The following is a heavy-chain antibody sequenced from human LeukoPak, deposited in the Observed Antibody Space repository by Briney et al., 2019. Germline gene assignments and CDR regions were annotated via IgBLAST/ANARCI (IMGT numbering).Heavy chain of an antibody. V-gene: IGHV1-46*01. CDR2: INPSGGRT. J-gene: IGHJ3*02. D-gene: IGHD3-22*01. CDR1: GYTFTNYY. Sequence: ASVKVSCKASGYTFTNYYIHWVRQAPGQGLEWMGMINPSGGRTTYAKKFQGRVTMTRDTSTNTVYTELSSLRSDDTAVYFCARGPYSYDSSGAFDIWGQGTMVTVSS. CDR3: ARGPYSYDSSGAFDI.